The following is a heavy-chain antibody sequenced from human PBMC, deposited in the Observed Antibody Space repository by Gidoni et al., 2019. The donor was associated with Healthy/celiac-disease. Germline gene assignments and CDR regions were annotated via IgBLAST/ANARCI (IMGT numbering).Heavy chain of an antibody. D-gene: IGHD6-6*01. CDR2: IYPGGSDT. CDR3: ARLRGGRSIAAPISWFDP. Sequence: ELHLVQSGAEVKKPGESLKISCQGSGCSFPIYWIGWVRQMRGKGLEWMGIIYPGGSDTRYSPSFQGQVTISADKSISTAYLQWISLKASDTAMYYCARLRGGRSIAAPISWFDPWGQGTLVTVSS. J-gene: IGHJ5*02. V-gene: IGHV5-51*01. CDR1: GCSFPIYW.